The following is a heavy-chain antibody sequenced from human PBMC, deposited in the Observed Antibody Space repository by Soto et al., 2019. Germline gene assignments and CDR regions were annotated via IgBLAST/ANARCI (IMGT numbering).Heavy chain of an antibody. CDR3: ARESVAVAGTDFDY. D-gene: IGHD6-19*01. Sequence: VGSLRLSCAASGFSFSSYGMHWVRQAPGKGLEWVAVIWYDGSNKYYADSVKGRFTISRDNSMYTLYLQMNSLRAEDTAVYYCARESVAVAGTDFDYWGQGTLVTVSS. J-gene: IGHJ4*02. CDR1: GFSFSSYG. V-gene: IGHV3-33*01. CDR2: IWYDGSNK.